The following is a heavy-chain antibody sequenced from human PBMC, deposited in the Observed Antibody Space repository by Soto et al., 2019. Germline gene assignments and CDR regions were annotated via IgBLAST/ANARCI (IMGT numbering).Heavy chain of an antibody. V-gene: IGHV1-69*01. CDR2: IIPIFGTA. D-gene: IGHD6-13*01. J-gene: IGHJ6*02. CDR1: GGTFSSYA. Sequence: QVQLVQSGAEVKKPGSSVKVSCKASGGTFSSYAISWVRQAPGQGLEWMGGIIPIFGTANYAQKFQGRVTITADESTSTAYMGLSSLRSEDTAVYYYACAAGTTYYYYYYGMDVWGQGTTVTVSS. CDR3: ACAAGTTYYYYYYGMDV.